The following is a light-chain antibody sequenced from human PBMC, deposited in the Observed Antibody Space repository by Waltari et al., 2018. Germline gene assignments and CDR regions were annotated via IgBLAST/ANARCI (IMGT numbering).Light chain of an antibody. CDR3: QQYYATPRT. CDR2: WAS. V-gene: IGKV4-1*01. J-gene: IGKJ1*01. CDR1: QSVLYSSNNKNY. Sequence: DIVMTQSPDSLAVSLGERATINCKSSQSVLYSSNNKNYLAWYQQKQGQPPKLLIYWASTRDSGVPDRFSGSGSGTDFTLTITSLQAEDVAVYYCQQYYATPRTFGQGTKVEIK.